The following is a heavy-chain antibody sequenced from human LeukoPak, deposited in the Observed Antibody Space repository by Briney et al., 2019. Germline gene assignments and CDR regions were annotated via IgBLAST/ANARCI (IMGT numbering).Heavy chain of an antibody. Sequence: PGGSLRLSCAASGFTFSSYAMSWVRQAPGKGLEWVAVISYDGSNKYYADSVKGRFTISRDNSKNTLYLQMNSLRAEDTAVYYCATSKKDSGCDYFDYWGQGTLVTVSS. V-gene: IGHV3-30-3*01. D-gene: IGHD5-12*01. CDR3: ATSKKDSGCDYFDY. J-gene: IGHJ4*02. CDR1: GFTFSSYA. CDR2: ISYDGSNK.